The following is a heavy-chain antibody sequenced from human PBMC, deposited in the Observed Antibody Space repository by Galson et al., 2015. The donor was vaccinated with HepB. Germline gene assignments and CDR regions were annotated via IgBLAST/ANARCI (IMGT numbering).Heavy chain of an antibody. V-gene: IGHV1-69*10. J-gene: IGHJ3*02. D-gene: IGHD3/OR15-3a*01. CDR3: ARDRRKGLEDAFDI. CDR2: IIPILGIA. Sequence: SVKVSCKASGGTFSRYAISWVRQAPGQGLEWMGGIIPILGIANYAQKFRGRVTITADKSTSTAYMELSSRRSEDTAVYYCARDRRKGLEDAFDIWVQGTMVTVSS. CDR1: GGTFSRYA.